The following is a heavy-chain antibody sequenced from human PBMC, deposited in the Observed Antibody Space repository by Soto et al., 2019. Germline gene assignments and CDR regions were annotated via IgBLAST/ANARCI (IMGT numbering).Heavy chain of an antibody. J-gene: IGHJ4*02. Sequence: GGSLRLSCTASGFTFGDYAMSWFRQAPGKGLEWVGFIRSKAYGGTTEYAASVKGRFTISRDDSKSNTYLQMNSLKTEDTAVYYCTRDFYDFWSGYYKAVSDYWGQGTLVTVSS. CDR3: TRDFYDFWSGYYKAVSDY. V-gene: IGHV3-49*03. CDR1: GFTFGDYA. D-gene: IGHD3-3*01. CDR2: IRSKAYGGTT.